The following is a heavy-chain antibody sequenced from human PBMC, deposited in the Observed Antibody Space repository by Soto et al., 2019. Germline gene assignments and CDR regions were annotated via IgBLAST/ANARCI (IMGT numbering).Heavy chain of an antibody. V-gene: IGHV4-61*01. CDR2: IYYTGST. CDR1: GGSVSSGSYY. J-gene: IGHJ5*02. Sequence: PSETLSLTCTVSGGSVSSGSYYWSWIRQPPGKGLEWIGYIYYTGSTNYNPSLKSRVTISVDTSKNQFSLKLSSVTAADTAVYYCARKGMTPYNWFDPWGQGTLVTVSS. D-gene: IGHD3-10*01. CDR3: ARKGMTPYNWFDP.